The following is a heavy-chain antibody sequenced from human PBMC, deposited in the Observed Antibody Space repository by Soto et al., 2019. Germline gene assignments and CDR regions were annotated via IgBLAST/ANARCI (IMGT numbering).Heavy chain of an antibody. CDR3: ARNLVVVVDGIRALGY. CDR1: GYTFTSYT. J-gene: IGHJ4*02. D-gene: IGHD2-15*01. V-gene: IGHV1-3*01. CDR2: INAGNGNT. Sequence: QVQLVQSGAEVKKPGASVKVSCKASGYTFTSYTMHWVRQAPGQGLEWMGWINAGNGNTQSSQKFEDRVTISRDTSASTVYMELTSLRSEDTAVYYCARNLVVVVDGIRALGYWGQGTLVTVSS.